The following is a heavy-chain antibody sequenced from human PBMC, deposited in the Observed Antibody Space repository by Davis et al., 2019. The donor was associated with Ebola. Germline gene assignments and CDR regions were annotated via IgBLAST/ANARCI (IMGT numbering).Heavy chain of an antibody. J-gene: IGHJ3*02. CDR2: IKQDGSEK. Sequence: PGGSLRLSCAALGFPSSSYWMSWVRQVPGKGLEWVANIKQDGSEKYYVDSVKGRFTISRDNAKNSLYLQMNSLRAEDTAVYYCARDKRYSSSSSAFDIWGQGTMVTVSS. CDR3: ARDKRYSSSSSAFDI. CDR1: GFPSSSYW. V-gene: IGHV3-7*01. D-gene: IGHD6-6*01.